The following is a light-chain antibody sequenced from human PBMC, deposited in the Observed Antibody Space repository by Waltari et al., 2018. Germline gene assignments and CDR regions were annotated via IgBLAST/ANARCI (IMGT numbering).Light chain of an antibody. Sequence: TVIPQSPLSFTVNTGAPAPTSSRFAQSLLHSNGYNYLDWYLQKPGQPPQLLIYLGSDRASGVPDRFSGSGSGTDFTLKISSVEAEDIGVYYCMQALHTPPAFGQGTRVEI. V-gene: IGKV2-28*01. CDR3: MQALHTPPA. CDR1: QSLLHSNGYNY. CDR2: LGS. J-gene: IGKJ1*01.